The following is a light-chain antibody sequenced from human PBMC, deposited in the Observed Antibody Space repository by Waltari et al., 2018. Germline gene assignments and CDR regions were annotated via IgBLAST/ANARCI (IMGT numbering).Light chain of an antibody. V-gene: IGKV1D-16*01. J-gene: IGKJ4*01. Sequence: DIQMTQSPSSLSASVGDRVTITSRASQGISSRLAWYQQKPETAPKSLIYGASNLQSGVPSRFSGSESGTDFTLTINGLQPEDFATYYCQQYTDYPLTFGGGTKVEIK. CDR2: GAS. CDR3: QQYTDYPLT. CDR1: QGISSR.